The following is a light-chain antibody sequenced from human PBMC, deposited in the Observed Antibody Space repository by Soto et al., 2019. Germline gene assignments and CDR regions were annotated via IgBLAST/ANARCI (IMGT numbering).Light chain of an antibody. CDR2: EVS. CDR1: SSDVGGYNY. CDR3: SSYGSTSTRYV. V-gene: IGLV2-14*01. J-gene: IGLJ1*01. Sequence: QSALTQPASVSGSPGKSITISCTGTSSDVGGYNYVSWYQQHPGKAPKLMIYEVSSRPSGVSNRFSGSKSGNTASLTISGLQAEDEADYFCSSYGSTSTRYVFGTGTKVTVL.